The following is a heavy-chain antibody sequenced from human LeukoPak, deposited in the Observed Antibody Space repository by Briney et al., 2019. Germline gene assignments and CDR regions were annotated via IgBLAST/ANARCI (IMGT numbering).Heavy chain of an antibody. CDR2: MNPNSGNT. J-gene: IGHJ6*03. Sequence: GASVKVSCKASGYTFTSYEINWVRQATGQGLEWMGWMNPNSGNTGYAQKFQGRVTITRNTSISTAYMELSSLRSEDTAVYYCARADLVVVVPAASYYYYYMDVWGKGTTVTVSS. D-gene: IGHD2-2*01. V-gene: IGHV1-8*03. CDR3: ARADLVVVVPAASYYYYYMDV. CDR1: GYTFTSYE.